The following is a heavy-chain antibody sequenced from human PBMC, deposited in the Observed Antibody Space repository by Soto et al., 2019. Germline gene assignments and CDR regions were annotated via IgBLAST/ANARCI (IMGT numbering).Heavy chain of an antibody. V-gene: IGHV3-48*02. CDR2: ISSNSATI. CDR1: GFSFSMYS. Sequence: GGSLRLSCAASGFSFSMYSMTWVRQAPGKGLEWVSYISSNSATIYDTDSGRGRFTISRDNAKNSLYLQMNSLRDEDTAVYYCAREDILGTRSFDYWGQGTLVTVSS. D-gene: IGHD1-26*01. CDR3: AREDILGTRSFDY. J-gene: IGHJ4*02.